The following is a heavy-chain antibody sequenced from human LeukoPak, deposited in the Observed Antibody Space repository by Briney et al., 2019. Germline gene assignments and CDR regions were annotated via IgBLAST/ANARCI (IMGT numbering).Heavy chain of an antibody. V-gene: IGHV3-64*01. Sequence: PGGSLRLSCAASGFTFSSYAMYWVRQAPGKGLEYVSAISSNGGSTYYANSVKGRFTISRDNSKSTLYLQMGSLRAEDMAVYYCARATGSSGPIGYWGQGTLVTVSS. CDR3: ARATGSSGPIGY. CDR1: GFTFSSYA. J-gene: IGHJ4*02. D-gene: IGHD6-19*01. CDR2: ISSNGGST.